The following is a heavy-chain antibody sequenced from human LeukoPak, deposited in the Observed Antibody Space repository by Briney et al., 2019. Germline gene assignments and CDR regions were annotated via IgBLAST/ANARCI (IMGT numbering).Heavy chain of an antibody. CDR2: IYSGGNT. Sequence: GGSLRLSCAVSGFTVSSNYTSWVRQAPGKGLEWVSVIYSGGNTYYADSVKGRFTISRDNSKNTLYLQMNSLRAEDTAVYYCARGYSGYDPFDYWGQGTLVTVSS. CDR1: GFTVSSNY. CDR3: ARGYSGYDPFDY. V-gene: IGHV3-66*01. J-gene: IGHJ4*02. D-gene: IGHD5-12*01.